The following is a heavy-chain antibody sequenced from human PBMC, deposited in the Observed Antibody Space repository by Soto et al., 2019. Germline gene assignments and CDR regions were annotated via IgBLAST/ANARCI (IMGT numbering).Heavy chain of an antibody. CDR1: GGSFSGFF. J-gene: IGHJ4*02. CDR2: INHSGRT. Sequence: QVQLLQSGVGLLKHSQTLSLTCTVHGGSFSGFFWTGTRQSPGNGLEWIGEINHSGRTNHNPSLKSRVTIAVDTSKKQFSLNLSSVTAADTAVYYCARGSYYYDNSGYFHWGQGTLVTVSS. CDR3: ARGSYYYDNSGYFH. D-gene: IGHD3-22*01. V-gene: IGHV4-34*01.